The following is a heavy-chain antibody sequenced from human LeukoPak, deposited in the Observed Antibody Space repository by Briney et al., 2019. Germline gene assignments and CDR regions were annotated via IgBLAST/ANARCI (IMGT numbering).Heavy chain of an antibody. CDR1: GYTFTSYG. J-gene: IGHJ5*02. Sequence: ASVKVSCKASGYTFTSYGISWVRQAPGQGLEWMGWISAYNGNTNYAQKLQGRVTMTTDTSTSTAYMELRSLRSDDTAVYYCARSKGISGPVAPTPNWFDPWGQGTLVTVSS. CDR2: ISAYNGNT. V-gene: IGHV1-18*01. CDR3: ARSKGISGPVAPTPNWFDP. D-gene: IGHD3-10*01.